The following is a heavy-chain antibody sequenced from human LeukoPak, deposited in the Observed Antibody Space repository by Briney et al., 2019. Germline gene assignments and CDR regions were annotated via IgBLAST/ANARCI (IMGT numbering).Heavy chain of an antibody. Sequence: SQTLSLTCAISGGSVSSNSAAWNWIRESPSRGLEWLGRTYYRSKWYNDYAVSVKSRITINPDTSKNQFSLQLNSVTPEDTAVYYCAREQLGGYYYYYGMDVWGQGTTVTVSS. CDR2: TYYRSKWYN. CDR3: AREQLGGYYYYYGMDV. J-gene: IGHJ6*02. CDR1: GGSVSSNSAA. V-gene: IGHV6-1*01. D-gene: IGHD6-13*01.